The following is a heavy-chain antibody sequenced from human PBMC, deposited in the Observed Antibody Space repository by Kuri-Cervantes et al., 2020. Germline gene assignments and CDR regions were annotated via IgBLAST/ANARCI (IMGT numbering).Heavy chain of an antibody. CDR1: GYTFTSYD. CDR2: MNPNSGNT. D-gene: IGHD6-19*01. CDR3: ARLRGVAVAGSDPRIYYYYGMDV. J-gene: IGHJ6*02. Sequence: ASVKVSCKASGYTFTSYDINWVRQATGQGLEWMGWMNPNSGNTGYAQKLQGRVTMTTDTSTSTAYMELRSLRSDDTAVYYCARLRGVAVAGSDPRIYYYYGMDVWGQGTTVTVSS. V-gene: IGHV1-8*01.